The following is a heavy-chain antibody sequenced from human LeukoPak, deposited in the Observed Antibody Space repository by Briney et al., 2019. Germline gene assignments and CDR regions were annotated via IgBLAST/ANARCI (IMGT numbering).Heavy chain of an antibody. CDR1: GGSISSSSYY. CDR2: IYYSGST. V-gene: IGHV4-39*01. CDR3: ARQETMVRGVIIPYYFDY. J-gene: IGHJ4*02. D-gene: IGHD3-10*01. Sequence: SETLSLTCTVSGGSISSSSYYWGWIRQPPGKGLEWIGSIYYSGSTYYNPSLKSRVTISVDTSKNQSSLKLSSVTAADTAVYYCARQETMVRGVIIPYYFDYWGQGTLVTVSS.